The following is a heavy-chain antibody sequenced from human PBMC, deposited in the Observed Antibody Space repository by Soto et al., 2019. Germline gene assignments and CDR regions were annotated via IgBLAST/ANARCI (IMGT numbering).Heavy chain of an antibody. CDR3: ARGRYGDY. CDR1: GYAFTTYG. Sequence: QVHLVQSGAEVKKPGASVKVSCKGSGYAFTTYGITWVRQAPGQGLEWMGWISAHNGNTNYAQKLQGRVTVTRDTSTSTAYRELRSLRSYGTAVYYFARGRYGDYLGHGALVTVSS. J-gene: IGHJ4*01. D-gene: IGHD1-1*01. V-gene: IGHV1-18*01. CDR2: ISAHNGNT.